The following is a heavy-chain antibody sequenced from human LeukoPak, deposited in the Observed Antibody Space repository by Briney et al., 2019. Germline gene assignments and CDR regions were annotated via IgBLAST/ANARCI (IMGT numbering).Heavy chain of an antibody. CDR3: ARDSITIFGVVIYYYYYYMDV. D-gene: IGHD3-3*01. CDR1: GFTFSSYW. V-gene: IGHV3-7*01. CDR2: IKQDGSEK. Sequence: TGGSLRLSCAASGFTFSSYWMSWVRQAPGKGLEWVANIKQDGSEKYYVDSVKGRFTISRANAKNSLYLQMNSLRAEDTAVYYCARDSITIFGVVIYYYYYYMDVWGRATTVTVSS. J-gene: IGHJ6*03.